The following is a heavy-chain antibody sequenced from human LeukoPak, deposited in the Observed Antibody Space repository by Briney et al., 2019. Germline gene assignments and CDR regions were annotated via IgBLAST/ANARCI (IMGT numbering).Heavy chain of an antibody. CDR1: GFSISSGYY. J-gene: IGHJ6*03. Sequence: ASETLSLTCTVSGFSISSGYYWGWIRQLPGKGLEWIGSIYHSGSTYYNPSLKSRVTISVDTSKNQFSLKLSSVTAADTAVYYCARRVPSWSYMDVWGKGTTVTVSS. V-gene: IGHV4-38-2*02. CDR2: IYHSGST. CDR3: ARRVPSWSYMDV. D-gene: IGHD6-13*01.